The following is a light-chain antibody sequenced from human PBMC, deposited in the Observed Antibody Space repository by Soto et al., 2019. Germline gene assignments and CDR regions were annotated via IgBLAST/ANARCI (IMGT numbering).Light chain of an antibody. CDR3: QQYNTWSPLT. CDR2: GAS. Sequence: EIVMTQSPATLSVSPGERATLSCRASQSVSNNLAWYQQKPGQAPRLLIYGASTRATGIPARFSGSGSGTEFTLTISSLQSEDFAFYYCQQYNTWSPLTCGGGTKVETK. V-gene: IGKV3-15*01. CDR1: QSVSNN. J-gene: IGKJ4*01.